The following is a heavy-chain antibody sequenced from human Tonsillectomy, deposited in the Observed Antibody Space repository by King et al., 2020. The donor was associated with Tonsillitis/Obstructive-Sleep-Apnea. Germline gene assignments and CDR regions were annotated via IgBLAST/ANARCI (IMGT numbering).Heavy chain of an antibody. J-gene: IGHJ6*02. D-gene: IGHD2-15*01. CDR1: GYSFTNYW. CDR2: VAPSDSYT. CDR3: ARLGYCSGGSCDYVMYV. V-gene: IGHV5-10-1*01. Sequence: QLVQSGAEVKKPGESLRISCKGSGYSFTNYWISWVRQMPGKGLEWMGRVAPSDSYTTYSPSFQGHFTISADKSISPAYLQWSSLKSSDTAMYYCARLGYCSGGSCDYVMYVWGHGTTVTVS.